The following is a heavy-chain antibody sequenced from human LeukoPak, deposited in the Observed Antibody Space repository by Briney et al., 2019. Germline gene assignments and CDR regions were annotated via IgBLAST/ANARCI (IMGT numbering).Heavy chain of an antibody. V-gene: IGHV4-34*01. J-gene: IGHJ5*02. CDR3: ARAIWWCSTRRGCWFDP. Sequence: SQSLSPTCAVYGGSFSGYYWSWIRQPPGEGLEWIGEINHSGSTTYNPSLKSRVTIPVDTSKNQFSLKLSSVTAADTAVYYCARAIWWCSTRRGCWFDPWGQGTLVTVSS. CDR1: GGSFSGYY. D-gene: IGHD2-8*02. CDR2: INHSGST.